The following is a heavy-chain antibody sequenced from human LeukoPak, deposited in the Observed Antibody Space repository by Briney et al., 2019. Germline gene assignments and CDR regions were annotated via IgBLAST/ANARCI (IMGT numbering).Heavy chain of an antibody. J-gene: IGHJ4*02. D-gene: IGHD3-22*01. V-gene: IGHV4-4*02. CDR3: ARSPDLRDTMIVVVITQTYYFDY. CDR2: INHSGST. CDR1: GGSISSSNW. Sequence: SGTLSLTCAVSGGSISSSNWWSWIRQPPAKGLEWIGEINHSGSTNYNPSLKSRVTISVDTSKNQFSLKLSSVTAADTSVYYCARSPDLRDTMIVVVITQTYYFDYWGQGTLVTVSS.